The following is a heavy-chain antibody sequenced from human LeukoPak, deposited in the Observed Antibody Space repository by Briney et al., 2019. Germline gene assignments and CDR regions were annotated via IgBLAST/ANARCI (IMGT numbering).Heavy chain of an antibody. CDR2: MNPNSGNT. CDR3: ARERIVVVVAATPYYYYYGMDV. Sequence: ASVKVSCKASGYTFTSYDINWVRQATGQGLEWMGWMNPNSGNTNYAQKLQGRVTMTTDTSTSTAYMELRSLRSDDTAVYYCARERIVVVVAATPYYYYYGMDVWGQGTTVTVSS. D-gene: IGHD2-15*01. CDR1: GYTFTSYD. V-gene: IGHV1-18*01. J-gene: IGHJ6*02.